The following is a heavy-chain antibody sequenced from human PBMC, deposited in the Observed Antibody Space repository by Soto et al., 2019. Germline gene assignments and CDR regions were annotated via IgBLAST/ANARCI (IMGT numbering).Heavy chain of an antibody. Sequence: QVQLVQSGAEVKKPGSSVRVSCKASGGTFSTYTITWVRQAPGQGLEWMGGIIPIFGTANYPQKFQGRVTITADESTSTDYMEMSSLRYEDTAVYYCAKSQDSSGYWNNCFDPWGQGTLVTVSS. J-gene: IGHJ5*02. CDR1: GGTFSTYT. V-gene: IGHV1-69*01. CDR2: IIPIFGTA. CDR3: AKSQDSSGYWNNCFDP. D-gene: IGHD3-22*01.